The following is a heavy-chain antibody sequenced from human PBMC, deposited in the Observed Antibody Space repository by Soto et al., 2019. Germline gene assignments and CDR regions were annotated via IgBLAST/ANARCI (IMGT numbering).Heavy chain of an antibody. CDR1: GGSISSNIYY. Sequence: SETLSLTCSVSGGSISSNIYYWAWIRQPPGKGLEWIGSIYYSGTTYYNPSLKSRVTISVDRSKNQFSLKLSSVTAADTAVYYCARHFSVDYFDYWGQGALVTVSS. CDR2: IYYSGTT. V-gene: IGHV4-39*01. CDR3: ARHFSVDYFDY. J-gene: IGHJ4*02.